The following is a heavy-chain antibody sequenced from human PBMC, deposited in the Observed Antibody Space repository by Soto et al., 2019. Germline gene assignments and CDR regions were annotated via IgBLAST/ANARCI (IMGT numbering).Heavy chain of an antibody. CDR1: GYSFTSYW. Sequence: GESLRISCKGSGYSFTSYWISWVRQMPGKGLEWMGRIDPSDSYTNYSPSFQGHVTISADKSISTAYLQWSSLKASDTAMYYCSLFTVAYYNCFDPWGQGTLVTVS. J-gene: IGHJ5*02. D-gene: IGHD4-17*01. CDR3: SLFTVAYYNCFDP. CDR2: IDPSDSYT. V-gene: IGHV5-10-1*01.